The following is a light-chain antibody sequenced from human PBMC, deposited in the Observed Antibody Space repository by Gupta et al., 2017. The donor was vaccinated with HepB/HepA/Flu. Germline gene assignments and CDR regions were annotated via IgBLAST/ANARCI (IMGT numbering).Light chain of an antibody. J-gene: IGLJ1*01. Sequence: QSVLTQPPSVSGAPGQRVTISCTGSASNIGAGYDVHWYQQVPGTAPKLLIYSVSHRPSGVPDRFSGSKSDTSASLAITGLQADDDADYYCQSYDKSLSGYVFGTGTKVTVL. CDR3: QSYDKSLSGYV. CDR1: ASNIGAGYD. CDR2: SVS. V-gene: IGLV1-40*01.